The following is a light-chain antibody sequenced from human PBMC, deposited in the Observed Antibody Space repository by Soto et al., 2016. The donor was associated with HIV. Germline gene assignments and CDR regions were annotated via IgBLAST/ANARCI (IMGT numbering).Light chain of an antibody. V-gene: IGLV3-19*01. J-gene: IGLJ3*02. CDR3: NSRDSSGNQWV. Sequence: SSELTQDPAVSVALGQTVRITCQGDSLRSYYASWYQQKPGQAPILVMYGKNNRPSGIPDRFSGSSSGNTGSLTITGTQAEDEADYYCNSRDSSGNQWVSGGGTKLTVL. CDR2: GKN. CDR1: SLRSYY.